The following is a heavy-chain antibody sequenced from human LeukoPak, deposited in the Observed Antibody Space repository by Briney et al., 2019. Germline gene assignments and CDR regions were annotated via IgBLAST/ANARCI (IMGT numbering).Heavy chain of an antibody. V-gene: IGHV4-39*07. J-gene: IGHJ3*02. CDR3: ARVMARHEGFDI. CDR1: GGSISSSTYY. D-gene: IGHD5-24*01. CDR2: INHSGST. Sequence: SETLSLTCSVSGGSISSSTYYWGWIRQPPGKGLEWIGEINHSGSTNYNPSLKSRVTISVDTSKNQFSLKLSSVTAADTAMYYCARVMARHEGFDIWGQGTMVTVSS.